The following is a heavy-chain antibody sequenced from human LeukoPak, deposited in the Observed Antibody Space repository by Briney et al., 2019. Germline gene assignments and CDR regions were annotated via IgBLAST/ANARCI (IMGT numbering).Heavy chain of an antibody. CDR2: ISAYNGNT. J-gene: IGHJ3*02. D-gene: IGHD2-2*02. V-gene: IGHV1-18*01. CDR1: GYTFTSYG. CDR3: AADCSSTSCYNLGAFDI. Sequence: ASVKVSCKASGYTFTSYGISWVRQAPGQGLEWMGWISAYNGNTNYAQKLQGRVTMTTDTSTSTAYMELRSLRSDDTAVYYCAADCSSTSCYNLGAFDIWGQGTMVTVSS.